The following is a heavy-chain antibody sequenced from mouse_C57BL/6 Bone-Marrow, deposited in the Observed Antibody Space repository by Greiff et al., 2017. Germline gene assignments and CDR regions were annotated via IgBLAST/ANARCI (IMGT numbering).Heavy chain of an antibody. V-gene: IGHV1-61*01. CDR1: GYTFTSYW. CDR2: IYPSDSET. D-gene: IGHD1-1*01. Sequence: QVQLQQPGAELVRPGSSVKLSCKASGYTFTSYWMDWVKQRPGQGLEWIGNIYPSDSETHYNQKFKDKATLTVDKSSSTAYMQLSSLTSEDSAVYYCARRGIYYYGSSYLDYWGQGTTRTVSS. CDR3: ARRGIYYYGSSYLDY. J-gene: IGHJ2*01.